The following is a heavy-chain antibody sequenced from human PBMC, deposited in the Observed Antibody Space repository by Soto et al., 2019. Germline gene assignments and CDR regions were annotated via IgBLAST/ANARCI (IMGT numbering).Heavy chain of an antibody. CDR2: IYFTGIT. V-gene: IGHV4-39*02. CDR1: GGSITRSSLY. CDR3: AKDARYCTDGTCHSDWFDP. J-gene: IGHJ5*02. D-gene: IGHD2-15*01. Sequence: QLQLQESGPGLVKPSETLSLTCTVSGGSITRSSLYWGWIRQPPGKGLEWIGTIYFTGITYYTSSLKSRVTTSLDTPNNQFSLKLSSVTAADTAIYYCAKDARYCTDGTCHSDWFDPWGQGTLVTVSS.